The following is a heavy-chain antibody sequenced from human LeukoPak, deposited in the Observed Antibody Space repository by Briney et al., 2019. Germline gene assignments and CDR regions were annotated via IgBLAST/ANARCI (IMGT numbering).Heavy chain of an antibody. CDR3: ARGPFYGDKPIDY. V-gene: IGHV3-64*02. CDR2: ISNNGGST. D-gene: IGHD4-17*01. Sequence: GGSLRLSCAASGFTFSSYAMHWVRQAPGKGLEYVSVISNNGGSTYYADSVKGRFTISRDNSKNTLYLQMGSLRAEDMALYCCARGPFYGDKPIDYWGQGTLVTVSS. J-gene: IGHJ4*02. CDR1: GFTFSSYA.